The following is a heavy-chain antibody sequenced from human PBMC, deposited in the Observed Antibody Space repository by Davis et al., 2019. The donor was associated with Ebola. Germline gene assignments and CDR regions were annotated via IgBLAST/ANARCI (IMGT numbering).Heavy chain of an antibody. CDR2: ISAYNGNT. V-gene: IGHV1-18*01. Sequence: ASVKVSCKASGYTFTSYDINWVRQATGQGLEWMGWISAYNGNTNYAQKLQGRVTMTTDTSTSTAYMELKSLRSDDTAVYYCARVGYCSSTSCYWSRSYYYYGMDVWGQGTTVTVSS. J-gene: IGHJ6*02. CDR3: ARVGYCSSTSCYWSRSYYYYGMDV. CDR1: GYTFTSYD. D-gene: IGHD2-2*03.